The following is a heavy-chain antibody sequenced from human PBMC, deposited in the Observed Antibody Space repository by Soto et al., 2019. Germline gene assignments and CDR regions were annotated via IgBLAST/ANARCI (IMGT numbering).Heavy chain of an antibody. CDR3: ARVGCAGGIAAAGICYYYYYYMDV. J-gene: IGHJ6*03. CDR2: IYYSGST. CDR1: GGSISSYY. D-gene: IGHD6-13*01. V-gene: IGHV4-59*01. Sequence: NPSETLSLTCTVSGGSISSYYWSWIRQPPGKGLEWIGYIYYSGSTNYNPSLKSRVTISVDTSKNQFSLKLSSATAADTAVYYCARVGCAGGIAAAGICYYYYYYMDVWGKGTTVTVSS.